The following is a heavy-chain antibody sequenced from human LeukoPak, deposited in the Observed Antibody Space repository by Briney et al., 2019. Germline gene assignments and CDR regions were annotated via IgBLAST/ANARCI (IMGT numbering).Heavy chain of an antibody. D-gene: IGHD5-12*01. CDR2: IYYSGST. CDR1: GGSISSGGYY. V-gene: IGHV4-31*03. Sequence: SQTLSLTCTVSGGSISSGGYYWSWIRQHPGKGLEWIGYIYYSGSTYYNPSLKSRLTISVDTSKNQFSLKLSSVTAADTAVYYCARDRSGYAWLDPWGQGTLVTVSS. CDR3: ARDRSGYAWLDP. J-gene: IGHJ5*02.